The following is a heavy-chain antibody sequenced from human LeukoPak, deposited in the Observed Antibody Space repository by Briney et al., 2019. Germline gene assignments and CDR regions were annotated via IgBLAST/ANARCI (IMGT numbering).Heavy chain of an antibody. J-gene: IGHJ6*03. CDR2: IYYSGST. CDR3: ARMTRYYYMDV. CDR1: GGSISSSSYY. Sequence: SETLSLTCTVSGGSISSSSYYWGWIRQPPGKGLEWIGSIYYSGSTYYNPSLTSRVTISVDTSKNQFSLKLSSVTAADTAVYYCARMTRYYYMDVWGKGTTVTVSS. V-gene: IGHV4-39*01.